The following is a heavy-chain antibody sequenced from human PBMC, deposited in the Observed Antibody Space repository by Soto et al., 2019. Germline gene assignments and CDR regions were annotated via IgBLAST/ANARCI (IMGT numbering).Heavy chain of an antibody. D-gene: IGHD6-13*01. CDR3: ARASVRIAAAGNNWFDP. CDR1: GYTFTSYA. V-gene: IGHV1-3*01. J-gene: IGHJ5*02. Sequence: ASVKVSCKASGYTFTSYAVHWVRQAPGQRLEWMGWINAGNGNTKYSQKFQGRVTITRDTSASTAYMELSSLRSEDTAVYYCARASVRIAAAGNNWFDPWGQGTLVTVSS. CDR2: INAGNGNT.